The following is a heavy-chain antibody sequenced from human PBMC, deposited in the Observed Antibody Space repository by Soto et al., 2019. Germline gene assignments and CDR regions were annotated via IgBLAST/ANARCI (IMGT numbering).Heavy chain of an antibody. V-gene: IGHV3-30-3*01. CDR2: ISYDGSNK. D-gene: IGHD6-19*01. J-gene: IGHJ6*02. Sequence: PGGSLRLSCAASGFTFSSYAMHWVRQAPGKGLEWVAVISYDGSNKYYADSVKGRFTISRDNSKNTLYLQMNSLRAEDTAVYYCARDKSAEQWEAFYYYYGMDVWGQGTMVTVSS. CDR1: GFTFSSYA. CDR3: ARDKSAEQWEAFYYYYGMDV.